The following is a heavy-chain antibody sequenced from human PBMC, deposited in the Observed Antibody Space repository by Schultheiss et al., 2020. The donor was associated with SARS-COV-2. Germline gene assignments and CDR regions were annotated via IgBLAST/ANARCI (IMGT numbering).Heavy chain of an antibody. D-gene: IGHD1-26*01. CDR3: TYYSGSYYGY. CDR1: GGSISNYY. J-gene: IGHJ4*02. CDR2: IYYSGST. V-gene: IGHV4-59*12. Sequence: SETLSLTCTVSGGSISNYYWGWIRQPPGKGLEWIGYIYYSGSTNYNPSLKSRVTISVDTSKNQFSLKLSSVTAADTAVYYCTYYSGSYYGYWGQGTLVTVSS.